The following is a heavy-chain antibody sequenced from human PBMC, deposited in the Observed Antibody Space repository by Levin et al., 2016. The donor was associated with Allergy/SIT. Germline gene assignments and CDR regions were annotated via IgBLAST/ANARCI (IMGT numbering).Heavy chain of an antibody. Sequence: GESLKISCSASGFSLITYAMHWVRQAPGKGLEYVSAISSNGGSTYYADSVKGRFTISRDNSQNTLYLQMSSLTPEDTAVYYCVKGSSSGYSYGLIDYWGQGTLVTVSS. CDR1: GFSLITYA. V-gene: IGHV3-64D*06. CDR2: ISSNGGST. D-gene: IGHD5-18*01. CDR3: VKGSSSGYSYGLIDY. J-gene: IGHJ4*02.